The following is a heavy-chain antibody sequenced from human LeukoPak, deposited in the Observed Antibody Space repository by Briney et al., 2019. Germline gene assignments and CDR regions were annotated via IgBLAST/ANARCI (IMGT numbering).Heavy chain of an antibody. CDR3: VKGRISEDGLDF. Sequence: PGGSLRLSCAASGFTISRSAMTWVRQTPGKGLDWVSSISSSGNTYYADSVKGRFTISRDNSKNMLYLQINSLRAEDTAVYYCVKGRISEDGLDFWGQGTLVTVSS. J-gene: IGHJ4*02. D-gene: IGHD6-13*01. V-gene: IGHV3-23*01. CDR1: GFTISRSA. CDR2: ISSSGNT.